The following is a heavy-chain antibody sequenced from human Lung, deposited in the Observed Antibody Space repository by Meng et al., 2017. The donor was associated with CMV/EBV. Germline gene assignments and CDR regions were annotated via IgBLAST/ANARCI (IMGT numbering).Heavy chain of an antibody. CDR3: ARDNDWGPDY. Sequence: VSCKASGYTFTAHYFHWVRQAPGQGLEWMGWIHPHRGDTNYAQQFQGRVTLTRDTSINTGYMELTRLTSDDTAVYYCARDNDWGPDYWGQGTLVTVSS. J-gene: IGHJ4*02. CDR1: GYTFTAHY. D-gene: IGHD7-27*01. V-gene: IGHV1-2*02. CDR2: IHPHRGDT.